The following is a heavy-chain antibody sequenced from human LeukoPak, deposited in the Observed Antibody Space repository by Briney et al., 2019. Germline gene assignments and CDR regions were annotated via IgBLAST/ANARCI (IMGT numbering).Heavy chain of an antibody. CDR3: AREGRTGDYEGY. Sequence: SETLSLTCTVSGGSLSSYYRSWIRQPAGKGLEWIGRVYSSGSTNYNPSLRSRVTMSVDTSKNQFSLRLNSVAAADTAIYYCAREGRTGDYEGYWGQGIPVTVSS. J-gene: IGHJ4*02. V-gene: IGHV4-4*07. D-gene: IGHD4-17*01. CDR2: VYSSGST. CDR1: GGSLSSYY.